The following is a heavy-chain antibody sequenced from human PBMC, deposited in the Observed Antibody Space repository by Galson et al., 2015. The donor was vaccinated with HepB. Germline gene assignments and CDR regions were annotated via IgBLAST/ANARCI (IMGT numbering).Heavy chain of an antibody. J-gene: IGHJ4*02. V-gene: IGHV3-30*18. CDR2: ISYDGSNK. CDR1: GFTFSSYG. Sequence: SLRLSCAASGFTFSSYGMHWVRRAPGKGLEWVAVISYDGSNKYYADSVKGRFTISRDNSKNTLYLQMNSLRAEDTAVYYCAKVGYSGSYYTAPGVVYWGQGTLVTVSS. D-gene: IGHD1-26*01. CDR3: AKVGYSGSYYTAPGVVY.